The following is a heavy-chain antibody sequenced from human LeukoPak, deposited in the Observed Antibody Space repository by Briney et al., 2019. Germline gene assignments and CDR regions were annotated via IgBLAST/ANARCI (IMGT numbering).Heavy chain of an antibody. V-gene: IGHV4-39*01. CDR1: GGSISSYY. J-gene: IGHJ4*02. CDR3: ASLRGYSYGPLDY. CDR2: IYYSGSA. D-gene: IGHD5-18*01. Sequence: SETLSLTCTVSGGSISSYYWGWIRQPPGKGLEWIGSIYYSGSAYYNSSLTSRVTISVDTSKNQFSLKLSSVTAADTAVYYCASLRGYSYGPLDYWGQGTLVTVSS.